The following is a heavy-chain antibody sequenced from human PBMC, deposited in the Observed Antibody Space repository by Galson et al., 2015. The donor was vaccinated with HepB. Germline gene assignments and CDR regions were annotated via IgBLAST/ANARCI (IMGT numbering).Heavy chain of an antibody. D-gene: IGHD1-26*01. V-gene: IGHV4-34*01. CDR3: AREARLKRGCDP. Sequence: ETLSLTCAVYGGSFSGYYWSWIRQPLGKGLEWIGEINHSGSTNYNPSLESRVTISVDTSKNQFSLKLSSVTAADTAVYYCAREARLKRGCDPWGQGTLVTVSS. CDR2: INHSGST. CDR1: GGSFSGYY. J-gene: IGHJ5*02.